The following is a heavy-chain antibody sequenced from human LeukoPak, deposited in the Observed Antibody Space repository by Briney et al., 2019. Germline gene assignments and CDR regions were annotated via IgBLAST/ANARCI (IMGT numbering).Heavy chain of an antibody. CDR2: INPTGGRT. CDR1: EYTFANYY. D-gene: IGHD2-2*01. J-gene: IGHJ6*02. V-gene: IGHV1-46*01. CDR3: ARTDIVVVPAAMDLDYYYYYGMDV. Sequence: ASVKVSCKASEYTFANYYIHWVRQAPEQGLEWMGIINPTGGRTFYAQKFQGRVTMTTDTSTSTGYMALSSLRSEDTAVYYCARTDIVVVPAAMDLDYYYYYGMDVWGQGTTVTVSS.